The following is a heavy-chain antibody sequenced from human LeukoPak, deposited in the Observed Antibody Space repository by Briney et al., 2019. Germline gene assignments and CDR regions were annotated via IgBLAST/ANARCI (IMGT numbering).Heavy chain of an antibody. CDR2: ISSSGSTI. Sequence: GGSLRLSCAASGFTFSSYSMNWVRQAPGKGLEWVSYISSSGSTIYYADSVKGRFTISRDNAKNSLYLQMNSLRAEDTAVYYCASSFLDHAFDIWGQGTMVTVSS. J-gene: IGHJ3*02. CDR1: GFTFSSYS. V-gene: IGHV3-48*01. D-gene: IGHD2-2*03. CDR3: ASSFLDHAFDI.